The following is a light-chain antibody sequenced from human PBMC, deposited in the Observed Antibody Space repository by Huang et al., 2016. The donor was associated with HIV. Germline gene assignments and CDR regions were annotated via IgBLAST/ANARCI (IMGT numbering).Light chain of an antibody. CDR3: QQRYNWPT. Sequence: EIVLTQSPATLSLSPGERATLSCRASQSVSTYLAWYQQKPGQAPRLLIYDASNRATCIPARFSGSGSRTDFTLTISSLEPEDFAVYYCQQRYNWPTFGQGTRLEIK. J-gene: IGKJ5*01. CDR2: DAS. V-gene: IGKV3-11*01. CDR1: QSVSTY.